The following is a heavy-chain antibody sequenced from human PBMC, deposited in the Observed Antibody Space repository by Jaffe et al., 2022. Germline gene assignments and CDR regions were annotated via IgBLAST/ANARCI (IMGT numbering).Heavy chain of an antibody. D-gene: IGHD5-12*01. CDR1: GGSFSGYY. CDR3: ARDYGPVRRWLQFGGGRFDP. J-gene: IGHJ5*02. V-gene: IGHV4-34*01. CDR2: INHSGST. Sequence: QVQLQQWGAGLLKPSETLSLTCAVYGGSFSGYYWSWIRQPPGKGLEWIGEINHSGSTNYNPSLKSRVTISVDTSKNQFSLKLSSVTAADTAVYYCARDYGPVRRWLQFGGGRFDPWGQGTLVTVSS.